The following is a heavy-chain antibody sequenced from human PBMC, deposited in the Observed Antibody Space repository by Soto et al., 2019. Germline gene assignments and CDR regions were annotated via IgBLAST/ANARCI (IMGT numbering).Heavy chain of an antibody. D-gene: IGHD3-10*01. V-gene: IGHV3-23*01. CDR2: ISGSGGST. J-gene: IGHJ3*02. Sequence: GVLRLSYAPSVVTVSRSPMTSVRQAPGKGLEWVSAISGSGGSTYYADSVKGRFTISRDNSKNTLYLQMNSLRAEDTAVYYCAKASGSYYHDAFDIWGQGTMVTVSS. CDR1: VVTVSRSP. CDR3: AKASGSYYHDAFDI.